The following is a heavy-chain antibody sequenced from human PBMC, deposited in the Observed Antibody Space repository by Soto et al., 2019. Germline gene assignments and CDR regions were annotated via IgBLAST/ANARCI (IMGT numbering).Heavy chain of an antibody. D-gene: IGHD3-3*01. CDR1: GFTFSSYA. CDR3: AKEHSLGYDFWRGSPPPPSHGMDV. V-gene: IGHV3-23*01. Sequence: PGGSLRLSCAASGFTFSSYAMSWVRQAPGKGLEWVSAISGSGGSTYYADSVEGRFTISRDNSKNTLYLQMNSLRAEDTAVYYCAKEHSLGYDFWRGSPPPPSHGMDVWGKGTTVTVSS. CDR2: ISGSGGST. J-gene: IGHJ6*04.